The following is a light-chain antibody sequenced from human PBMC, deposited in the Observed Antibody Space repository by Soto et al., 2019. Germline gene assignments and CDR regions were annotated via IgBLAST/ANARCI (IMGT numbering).Light chain of an antibody. CDR2: EVS. Sequence: QSVLTQPASVSGSPGQSITISCTGTSSVVGSYNLVSWYQQHPGKAPKLMIYEVSKRPSGVSNRFSGSKSGNTASLTISGLQAEYEADYYCCSYAGSSTYVFGPGTKVTVL. CDR3: CSYAGSSTYV. V-gene: IGLV2-23*02. J-gene: IGLJ1*01. CDR1: SSVVGSYNL.